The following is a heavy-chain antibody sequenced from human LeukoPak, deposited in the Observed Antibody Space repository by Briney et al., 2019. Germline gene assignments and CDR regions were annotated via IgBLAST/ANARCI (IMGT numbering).Heavy chain of an antibody. D-gene: IGHD1-26*01. Sequence: GASVKVSCKASGYTFTSYYMHWVRQAPGQGLEWMGRIIPILGIANYAQKFQGRVTITADKSTSTAYMELSSLRSEDTAVYYCARDGRGATNWGQGTLVTVSS. CDR1: GYTFTSYY. J-gene: IGHJ4*02. V-gene: IGHV1-69*04. CDR2: IIPILGIA. CDR3: ARDGRGATN.